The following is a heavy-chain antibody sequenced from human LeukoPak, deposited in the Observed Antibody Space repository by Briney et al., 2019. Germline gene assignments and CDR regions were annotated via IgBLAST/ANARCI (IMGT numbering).Heavy chain of an antibody. Sequence: QLQLQESGSGLVKPSQTLSLTCGVSGGSISSSGYSWSWIRHPPGKGLEWIGYIYRSGSTYYNPSLKSRVTISIDRSKDQFSLELISVTAADTAVYYCARTSLRPYYFDYWGQGTLVTVSS. CDR3: ARTSLRPYYFDY. CDR2: IYRSGST. CDR1: GGSISSSGYS. D-gene: IGHD3-16*01. V-gene: IGHV4-30-2*01. J-gene: IGHJ4*02.